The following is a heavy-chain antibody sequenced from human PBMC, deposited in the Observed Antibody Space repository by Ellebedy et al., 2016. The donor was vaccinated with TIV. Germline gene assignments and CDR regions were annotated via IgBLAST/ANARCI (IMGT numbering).Heavy chain of an antibody. Sequence: GGSLRLSXVASGFTFSTYDMTWVRQAPGKGLEWVSAINGRGHITYYADSVKGRFTISRDNSKNTVYLHMRSLRAEDTAQYYCATVRDAYDYWGQGAGVTVSS. J-gene: IGHJ4*02. CDR2: INGRGHIT. D-gene: IGHD5-24*01. V-gene: IGHV3-23*01. CDR1: GFTFSTYD. CDR3: ATVRDAYDY.